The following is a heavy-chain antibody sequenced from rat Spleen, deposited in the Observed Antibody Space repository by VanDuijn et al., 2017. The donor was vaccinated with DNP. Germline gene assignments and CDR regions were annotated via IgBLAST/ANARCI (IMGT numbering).Heavy chain of an antibody. CDR1: GYSITSTY. J-gene: IGHJ2*01. CDR2: ISYSGNT. CDR3: ATGHTDY. Sequence: EVQLQESGPGLVKPSQSLSLTCSVTGYSITSTYWGWIRKFPGNKMEWIAYISYSGNTGYNPSLKSRISITRDTSKNQFFLQVNSVTTEDTATYYCATGHTDYWGQGVMATVSS. D-gene: IGHD1-7*01. V-gene: IGHV3-1*01.